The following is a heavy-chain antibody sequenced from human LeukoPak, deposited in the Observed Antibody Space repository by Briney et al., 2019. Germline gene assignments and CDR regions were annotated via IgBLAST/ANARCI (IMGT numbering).Heavy chain of an antibody. Sequence: PSETLSLTCTVSGGSISSGGYYWSWIRQHPGKGLEWIGYIYYRGSTYYNPSLKSRVTISVDTSKNQFSLKLSSVTAADTAVYYCARQVAAAGTEYFDYWGQGTLVTVSS. D-gene: IGHD6-13*01. CDR1: GGSISSGGYY. J-gene: IGHJ4*02. CDR3: ARQVAAAGTEYFDY. V-gene: IGHV4-31*03. CDR2: IYYRGST.